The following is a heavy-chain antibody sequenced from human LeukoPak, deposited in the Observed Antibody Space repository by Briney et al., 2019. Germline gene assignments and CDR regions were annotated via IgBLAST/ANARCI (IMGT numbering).Heavy chain of an antibody. CDR3: VRVRTGTSCYDY. V-gene: IGHV4-30-4*01. J-gene: IGHJ4*02. D-gene: IGHD2-2*01. Sequence: SETLSLTCTVSGGSISSSDSHWSWIRQSPGKGLEWIGYISYRGSTSYNPSLRSRLTISIDTSQNQFSLKLTSVTAADTAVYYCVRVRTGTSCYDYWGQGTLVTVSP. CDR1: GGSISSSDSH. CDR2: ISYRGST.